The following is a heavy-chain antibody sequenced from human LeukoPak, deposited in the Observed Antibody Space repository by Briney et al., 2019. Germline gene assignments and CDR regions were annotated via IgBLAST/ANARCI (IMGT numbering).Heavy chain of an antibody. CDR2: ISSSGGST. V-gene: IGHV3-23*01. CDR3: ANQAPAYYYGIDV. J-gene: IGHJ6*02. Sequence: PGGSLRLSCAASGFTFSSFAMSWVRQAPGKGLEWVSSISSSGGSTNYADSVKGRFTISRDNSKNTLFLQMNSLRAEDTAVYYCANQAPAYYYGIDVWGQGTTVTVSS. CDR1: GFTFSSFA.